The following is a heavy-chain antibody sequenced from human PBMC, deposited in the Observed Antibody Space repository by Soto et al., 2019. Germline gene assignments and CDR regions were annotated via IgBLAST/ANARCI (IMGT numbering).Heavy chain of an antibody. D-gene: IGHD3-16*01. CDR3: ARDVPLNYYDGTFSYYAMDF. CDR1: GGTFSSHA. CDR2: IIPFFKAA. Sequence: QVQLVQSGAEVKKPGSSVKVSCKASGGTFSSHAISWVRQAPGQGLEWMGGIIPFFKAANYAQKFQGRVTITADDATSTAYMDLYSLRSDDTAVYYCARDVPLNYYDGTFSYYAMDFWGLVTTVTVSS. V-gene: IGHV1-69*01. J-gene: IGHJ6*02.